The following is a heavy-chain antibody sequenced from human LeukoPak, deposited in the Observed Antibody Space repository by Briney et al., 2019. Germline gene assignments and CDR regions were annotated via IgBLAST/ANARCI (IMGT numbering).Heavy chain of an antibody. CDR1: GFTFRSYA. D-gene: IGHD2-15*01. CDR3: ARDGGWALDY. V-gene: IGHV3-23*01. CDR2: ISGSGDTT. J-gene: IGHJ4*02. Sequence: PGGSLRLSCAASGFTFRSYAMSWVRQAPGKGLEWVSAISGSGDTTYYADSVKGRFTISRDNAKNSLYLQMNSLRAEDTAVYYCARDGGWALDYWGQGTLVTVSS.